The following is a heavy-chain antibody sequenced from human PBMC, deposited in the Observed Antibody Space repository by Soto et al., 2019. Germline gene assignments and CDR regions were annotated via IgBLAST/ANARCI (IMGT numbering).Heavy chain of an antibody. D-gene: IGHD3-9*01. J-gene: IGHJ5*02. V-gene: IGHV4-4*02. CDR3: ARRDFDWLLSVYWFDP. CDR2: IYHSGST. CDR1: SGSISSSNW. Sequence: SETLSLTCAVSSGSISSSNWWSWVRQPPGKGLEWIGEIYHSGSTNYNPSLKSRVTISVDKSKNQFSLKLSSVTAADTAVYYCARRDFDWLLSVYWFDPWGQGTLVTVSS.